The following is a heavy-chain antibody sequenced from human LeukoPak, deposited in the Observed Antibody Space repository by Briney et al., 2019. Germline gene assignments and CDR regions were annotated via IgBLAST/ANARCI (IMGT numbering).Heavy chain of an antibody. D-gene: IGHD3-10*01. V-gene: IGHV4-59*01. J-gene: IGHJ4*02. CDR1: GGSISSYY. CDR2: IYYSGST. Sequence: PSETLSLTCTVSGGSISSYYWSWIRQPPGKGLEWIGYIYYSGSTNYNSSFKSRVTISIDTSQTQFSLRLSSVTAADTAVYYCARGVGFGELLRYFDYWGQGTLVTVSS. CDR3: ARGVGFGELLRYFDY.